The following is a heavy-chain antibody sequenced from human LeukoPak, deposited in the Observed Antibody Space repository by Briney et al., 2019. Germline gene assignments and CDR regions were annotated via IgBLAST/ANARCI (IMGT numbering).Heavy chain of an antibody. CDR1: GGSISSYY. CDR3: ARDWRRTTMVRGYYYYYGMDV. Sequence: SETLSLTCTVSGGSISSYYWSWIRQPAGKGLEWIGRIYTSGSTNYNPSLKSQVTMSADTSKNQFSLKLSSVTAADTAVYYCARDWRRTTMVRGYYYYYGMDVWGQGTTVTVSS. J-gene: IGHJ6*02. D-gene: IGHD3-10*01. CDR2: IYTSGST. V-gene: IGHV4-4*07.